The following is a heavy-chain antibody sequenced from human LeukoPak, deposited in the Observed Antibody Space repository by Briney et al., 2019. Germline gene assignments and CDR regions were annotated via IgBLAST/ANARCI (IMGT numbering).Heavy chain of an antibody. CDR3: ARVGLATGPRYCFDY. V-gene: IGHV1-69*13. Sequence: SVKVSCKASGGTFSSYAISWVRQAPGQGLEWMGGIIPIFGTANYAQKFQGRVTITADESTSTAYMELSSLRSEDTAVYYCARVGLATGPRYCFDYWGQGTLVTVSS. CDR2: IIPIFGTA. CDR1: GGTFSSYA. J-gene: IGHJ4*02. D-gene: IGHD1-1*01.